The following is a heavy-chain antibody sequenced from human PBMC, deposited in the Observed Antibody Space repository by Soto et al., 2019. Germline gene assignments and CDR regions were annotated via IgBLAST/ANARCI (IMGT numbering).Heavy chain of an antibody. CDR3: YGVPAPPPGNLFRP. V-gene: IGHV3-53*01. Sequence: VQLVESGGGLIQPGGSLRLSCAASGFAVSANYVSWVRQAPGKGLEWVSLIYTDGTTYYADSVKGRFTFSRDNSKNSLYPPMNSPGAEETGVFFLYGVPAPPPGNLFRPWGPGNPVTVSS. D-gene: IGHD2-8*01. J-gene: IGHJ5*02. CDR2: IYTDGTT. CDR1: GFAVSANY.